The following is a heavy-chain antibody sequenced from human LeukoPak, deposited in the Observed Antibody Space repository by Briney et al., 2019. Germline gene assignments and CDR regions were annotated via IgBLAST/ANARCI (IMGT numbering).Heavy chain of an antibody. D-gene: IGHD5-18*01. CDR3: ARHAVLRGYSYGSFDY. J-gene: IGHJ4*02. V-gene: IGHV4-59*08. Sequence: TLSLTCTVSGGSISSYYWSWIRQPPGKGLEWIGYIYYSGSTNYNPSLKSRVTISVDTSKNQFSLKLSSVTAADTAVYYCARHAVLRGYSYGSFDYWGQGTLVTVSS. CDR1: GGSISSYY. CDR2: IYYSGST.